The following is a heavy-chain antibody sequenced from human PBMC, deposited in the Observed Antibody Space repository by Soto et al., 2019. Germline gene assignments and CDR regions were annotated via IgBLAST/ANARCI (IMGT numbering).Heavy chain of an antibody. D-gene: IGHD3-10*01. CDR1: GYSFTSYW. CDR2: IDPSDSYT. V-gene: IGHV5-10-1*01. Sequence: GESLKISCKGSGYSFTSYWISWVRQMPGKGLEWMGRIDPSDSYTNYSPSIQGHVTISVDKSINTAYLQWSSLKASDSAMYYCALRCAQFGELLAFTDSWFDPWGQGTLVTVSS. J-gene: IGHJ5*02. CDR3: ALRCAQFGELLAFTDSWFDP.